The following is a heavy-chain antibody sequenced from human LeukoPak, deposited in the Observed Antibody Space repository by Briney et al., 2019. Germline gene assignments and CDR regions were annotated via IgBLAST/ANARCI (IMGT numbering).Heavy chain of an antibody. CDR1: GGSISSYY. Sequence: PSETLSLTCTVSGGSISSYYWSWVRQPPGKGLEWIGYIYYSGSTNYNPSLKRRVTISVATSKNQSSLKLSSVTAADTAVYYCAREGRGSGSYTFDYWGQGTLVTVSS. CDR3: AREGRGSGSYTFDY. J-gene: IGHJ4*02. D-gene: IGHD3-10*01. CDR2: IYYSGST. V-gene: IGHV4-59*01.